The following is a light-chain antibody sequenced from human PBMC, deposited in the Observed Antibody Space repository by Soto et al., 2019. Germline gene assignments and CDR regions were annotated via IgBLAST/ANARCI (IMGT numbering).Light chain of an antibody. CDR3: AAWDDSLNGWV. Sequence: QSVLTQPPSASGTPGQRVTISCSGSSSNIGSNTVNWYQQFPGRAPKLLIYTNDQRPSGVPDRFSGSKSDTSASLAISGLQSEDEADYYCAAWDDSLNGWVFGGGTQLTVL. CDR2: TND. V-gene: IGLV1-44*01. J-gene: IGLJ7*01. CDR1: SSNIGSNT.